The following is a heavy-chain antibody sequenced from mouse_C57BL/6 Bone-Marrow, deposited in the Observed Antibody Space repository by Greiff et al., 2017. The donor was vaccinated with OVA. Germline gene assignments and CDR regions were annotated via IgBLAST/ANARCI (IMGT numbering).Heavy chain of an antibody. V-gene: IGHV1-59*01. CDR3: AMDYVHV. Sequence: VQLQQPGAELVRPGTSVKLSCKASGYTFTSYWMHWVKQRPGQGLEWIGVIDPSDSYTNYNQKFKGKATLTVDTSSSTAYMQLSSLTSEDSAVYYCAMDYVHVWGTGTTVTASS. J-gene: IGHJ1*03. D-gene: IGHD1-1*02. CDR2: IDPSDSYT. CDR1: GYTFTSYW.